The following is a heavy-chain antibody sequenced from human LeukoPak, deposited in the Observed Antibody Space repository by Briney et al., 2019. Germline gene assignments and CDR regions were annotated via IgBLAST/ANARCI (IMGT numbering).Heavy chain of an antibody. Sequence: GESLKISCRGSGYSFTSYWIGWGGQMAGEGLEWVGIIYPGDSDTRYSPSFQGQVTISADKSISTAYLQWSSLKASDTAMYYCARRGAGSRQLQPDYWGQGTLVTVSS. CDR3: ARRGAGSRQLQPDY. CDR2: IYPGDSDT. D-gene: IGHD3-10*01. CDR1: GYSFTSYW. V-gene: IGHV5-51*01. J-gene: IGHJ4*02.